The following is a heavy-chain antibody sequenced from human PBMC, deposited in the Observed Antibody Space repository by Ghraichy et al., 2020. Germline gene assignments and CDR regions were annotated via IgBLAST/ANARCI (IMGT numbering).Heavy chain of an antibody. CDR3: AREVYDYDYVWGSYRYGTRFDY. CDR2: IYYSGST. D-gene: IGHD3-16*02. CDR1: GGSISSYY. V-gene: IGHV4-59*01. J-gene: IGHJ4*02. Sequence: SETLSLTCTVSGGSISSYYWSWIRQPPGKGLEWIGYIYYSGSTNYNPSLKSRVTISVDTSKNQFSLKLSSVTAADTAVYYCAREVYDYDYVWGSYRYGTRFDYWGQGTLVTVSS.